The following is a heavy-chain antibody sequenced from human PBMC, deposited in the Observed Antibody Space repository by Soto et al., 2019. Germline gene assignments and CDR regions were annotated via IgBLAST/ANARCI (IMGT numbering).Heavy chain of an antibody. V-gene: IGHV1-18*01. J-gene: IGHJ6*02. CDR1: GYTFTTYD. CDR2: ISAFNGNT. Sequence: ASVKVSCKASGYTFTTYDINWVRQAPGQGLEWMGWISAFNGNTNYAQRLQGRVTMTTDASTSTSYMELRSLRSDDTAVYYCARDCFTIVRRVITFSDYGMDVWGQGTTVTVSS. CDR3: ARDCFTIVRRVITFSDYGMDV. D-gene: IGHD3-10*01.